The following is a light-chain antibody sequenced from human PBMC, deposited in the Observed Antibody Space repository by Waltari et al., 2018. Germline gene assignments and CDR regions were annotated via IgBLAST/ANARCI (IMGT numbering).Light chain of an antibody. V-gene: IGKV1-39*01. CDR3: QQSYTMGYT. CDR1: QTVSDY. CDR2: AAS. Sequence: DIQMTQSPSSLSASVGARVTITCRASQTVSDYLNWYQKQPGKAPKLLIYAASRLQRGVPSRFSGSGSGTDFTLSISSLQPEDFATYYCQQSYTMGYTFGQGTKLEIK. J-gene: IGKJ2*01.